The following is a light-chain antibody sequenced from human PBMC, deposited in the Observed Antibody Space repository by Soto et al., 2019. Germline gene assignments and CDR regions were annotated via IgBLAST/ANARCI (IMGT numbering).Light chain of an antibody. CDR3: CSYAGSYTYV. CDR1: SSDVGGYNY. Sequence: QSALTQPRSVSGSPGQSVTISCTGTSSDVGGYNYVSWYQQHPGKAPKLMIYDVSKRPSGVPDRFSGSKSGNTASLTISGLQDEEEADYYCCSYAGSYTYVFGTGTKLTVL. J-gene: IGLJ1*01. CDR2: DVS. V-gene: IGLV2-11*01.